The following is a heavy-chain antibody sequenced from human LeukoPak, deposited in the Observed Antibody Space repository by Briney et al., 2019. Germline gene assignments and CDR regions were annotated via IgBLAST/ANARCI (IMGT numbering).Heavy chain of an antibody. CDR2: IYSGGST. D-gene: IGHD2-2*01. J-gene: IGHJ4*02. CDR1: GFTVSSNY. CDR3: AREGRGYCSSTSCYVDY. Sequence: GGSLRLSCAASGFTVSSNYMSWVRQAPGKGLEWVSVIYSGGSTYYADSVKGRFTISRDNSKNTLYLQMNSLRAEDTAVYYCAREGRGYCSSTSCYVDYWGQGTLVTVSS. V-gene: IGHV3-66*01.